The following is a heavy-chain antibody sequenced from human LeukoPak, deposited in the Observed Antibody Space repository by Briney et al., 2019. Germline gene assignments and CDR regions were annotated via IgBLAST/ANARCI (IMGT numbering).Heavy chain of an antibody. J-gene: IGHJ4*02. D-gene: IGHD3-22*01. V-gene: IGHV4-34*01. CDR1: GGSFSGYY. CDR2: INHSGST. CDR3: ARDERYYYDSSGYGLRI. Sequence: PSETLCLTCAVYGGSFSGYYWSWIRQPPGKGLEWIGEINHSGSTNYNPSLKSRVTISVDTSKNQFSLKLSSVTAADTAVYYCARDERYYYDSSGYGLRIWGQGTLVTVSS.